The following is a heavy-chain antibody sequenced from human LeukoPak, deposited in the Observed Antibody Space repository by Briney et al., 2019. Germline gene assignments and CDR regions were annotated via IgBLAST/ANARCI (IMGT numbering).Heavy chain of an antibody. Sequence: GGSLRLSCAASGFTFSSYSMNWVRQAPGKGLEWVSYISSSSSTIYYADSVRGRFPISRDNLQNTVFLQMNNLRPEDTAVYYCAKARHCTTATCASAAFDAWGQGTMVTVSS. V-gene: IGHV3-48*01. D-gene: IGHD2-8*01. CDR1: GFTFSSYS. CDR3: AKARHCTTATCASAAFDA. CDR2: ISSSSSTI. J-gene: IGHJ3*01.